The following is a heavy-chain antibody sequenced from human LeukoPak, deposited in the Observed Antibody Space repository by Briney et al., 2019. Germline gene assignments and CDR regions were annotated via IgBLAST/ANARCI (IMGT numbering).Heavy chain of an antibody. D-gene: IGHD3-3*01. J-gene: IGHJ4*02. CDR1: GFTFTNYA. CDR2: ISYDGSNK. V-gene: IGHV3-30*19. CDR3: ARTSGGYYDFWSGYIGY. Sequence: PGGSLRLSCAASGFTFTNYAMHWVRQAPGKGLEWVAVISYDGSNKYYADSVKGRFTISRDNSKNTLYLQMNSLRAEDTAVYYCARTSGGYYDFWSGYIGYWGQGTLVTVSS.